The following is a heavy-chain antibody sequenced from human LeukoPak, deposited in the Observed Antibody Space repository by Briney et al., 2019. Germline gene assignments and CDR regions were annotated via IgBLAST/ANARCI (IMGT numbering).Heavy chain of an antibody. V-gene: IGHV3-7*01. CDR1: GFTFSTYW. CDR2: VNQDASEI. Sequence: GGSLRLSCAASGFTFSTYWMNWHRQAPGKGLEWVGNVNQDASEINYVDSVRGRFTISRDNAKNSLHLQMNSLRAEDTAVYYCATDRDNSDWQKRFDSWGQGTLVTVSS. D-gene: IGHD2-21*02. CDR3: ATDRDNSDWQKRFDS. J-gene: IGHJ4*02.